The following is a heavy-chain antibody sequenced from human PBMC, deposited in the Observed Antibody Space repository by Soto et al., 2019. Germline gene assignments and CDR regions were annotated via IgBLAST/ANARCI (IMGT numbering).Heavy chain of an antibody. V-gene: IGHV2-5*02. CDR2: IYWDDDK. D-gene: IGHD4-17*01. Sequence: QITLKESGPTLVKPTQTLTLTGTFPGFSLNTSGVGVAWIRQPPGKALECLALIYWDDDKRYSPSLNTRLTITKATSHTQVVLTMTNTDPVDTATYYCARDYGHPPRYFFSFAVWGQGTTVTVS. CDR3: ARDYGHPPRYFFSFAV. J-gene: IGHJ6*02. CDR1: GFSLNTSGVG.